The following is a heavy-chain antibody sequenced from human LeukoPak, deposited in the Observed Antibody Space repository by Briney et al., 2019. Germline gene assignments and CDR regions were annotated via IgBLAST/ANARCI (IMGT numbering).Heavy chain of an antibody. CDR3: ATTSYGDYSNDY. J-gene: IGHJ4*02. CDR2: ISSGSSYT. D-gene: IGHD4-17*01. V-gene: IGHV3-21*01. CDR1: GSTFSTYS. Sequence: GGSLRLSCAASGSTFSTYSMNWVRQAPGKGLEWVSSISSGSSYTYYADSVKGRFTISRDNAKNSLYLQMNSLRAEDTAVYYCATTSYGDYSNDYWGQGTLVTVSS.